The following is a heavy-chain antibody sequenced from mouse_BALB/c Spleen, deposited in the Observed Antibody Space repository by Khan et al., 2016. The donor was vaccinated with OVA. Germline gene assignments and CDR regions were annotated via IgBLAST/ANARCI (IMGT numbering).Heavy chain of an antibody. CDR1: GYTFTDYV. CDR3: ARSGWDVFAY. Sequence: VQLQESGPELVKPGASVKMSCKASGYTFTDYVMNWVKQRNGQGLEWIGQIYPGSDSTYYNEKFKGKATLTTARSSNTAYMQLSNLTSEDSAVYFCARSGWDVFAYWGQGTLVTVSA. V-gene: IGHV1-77*01. D-gene: IGHD4-1*01. CDR2: IYPGSDST. J-gene: IGHJ3*01.